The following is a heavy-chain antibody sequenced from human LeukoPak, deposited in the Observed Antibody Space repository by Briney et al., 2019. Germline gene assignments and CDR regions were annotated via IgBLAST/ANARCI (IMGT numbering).Heavy chain of an antibody. CDR3: AKDAGLLVDTGSLPY. D-gene: IGHD5-18*01. J-gene: IGHJ4*02. CDR1: GITFSSYA. V-gene: IGHV3-23*01. CDR2: INGGGDST. Sequence: PGGSLRLSCAASGITFSSYAMSWVRQAPGKELEWVSAINGGGDSTYYADSVKGRFTISRDNSKSTLYLQMNTLRAEDSALYYCAKDAGLLVDTGSLPYWGQGTLVTVSS.